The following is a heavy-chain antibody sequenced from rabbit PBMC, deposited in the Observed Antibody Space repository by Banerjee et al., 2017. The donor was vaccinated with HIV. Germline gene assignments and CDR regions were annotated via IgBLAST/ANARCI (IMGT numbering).Heavy chain of an antibody. CDR1: GFSFSNKYV. CDR3: ARDLAGIIGWNFGL. D-gene: IGHD4-1*01. V-gene: IGHV1S45*01. CDR2: INTSTGNT. Sequence: QEQLVESGGGLVQPEGSLTLTCTASGFSFSNKYVMCWVRQAPGKGLEWIACINTSTGNTVYASWAKGRFTISRDNAQNTVSLQLNSLTAADTATYFCARDLAGIIGWNFGLWGPGTLVTVS. J-gene: IGHJ6*01.